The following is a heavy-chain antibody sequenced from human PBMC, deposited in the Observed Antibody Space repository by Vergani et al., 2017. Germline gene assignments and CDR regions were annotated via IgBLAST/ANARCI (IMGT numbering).Heavy chain of an antibody. CDR2: ISWDGGST. CDR1: GFTFDDYT. D-gene: IGHD3-10*01. J-gene: IGHJ6*02. CDR3: ANGGNYYGSGSYSALVFYYGMDV. Sequence: EVQLVESGGVVVQPGGSLRLSCAASGFTFDDYTMHWVLQAPGKGLEWVSLISWDGGSTYYADSVKGRFTISRDNSKNSLYLQMNSLRTEDTALYYCANGGNYYGSGSYSALVFYYGMDVWGQGTTVTVSS. V-gene: IGHV3-43*01.